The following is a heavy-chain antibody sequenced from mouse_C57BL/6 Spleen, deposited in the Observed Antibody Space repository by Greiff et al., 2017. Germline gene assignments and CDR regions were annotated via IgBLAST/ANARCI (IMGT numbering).Heavy chain of an antibody. CDR1: GYTFTSYW. CDR3: ARPYTYGPAY. D-gene: IGHD5-1-1*01. J-gene: IGHJ3*01. Sequence: QVQLKQPGAELVKPGASVQLSCKASGYTFTSYWMHWVKQRPGQGLEWIGMIHPNSGSTNYNEKFKSKATLTVDKSSSTAYMQLSSLTSEDSAVYYCARPYTYGPAYWGQGTLVSVSA. V-gene: IGHV1-64*01. CDR2: IHPNSGST.